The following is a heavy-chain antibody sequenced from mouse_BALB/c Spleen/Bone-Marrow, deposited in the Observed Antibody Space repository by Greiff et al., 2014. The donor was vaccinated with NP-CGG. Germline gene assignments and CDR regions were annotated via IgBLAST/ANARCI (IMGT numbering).Heavy chain of an antibody. CDR2: IYPGDGDA. CDR3: AIVDYYRYAGPSMDY. CDR1: GYAFSNYW. V-gene: IGHV1-80*01. J-gene: IGHJ4*01. D-gene: IGHD2-14*01. Sequence: QVQLQQSGAELVRPGSSVKISCKASGYAFSNYWLNWVKQRPGQGLEWIGQIYPGDGDADYNENFKDNATLTADKSSSTAYMQLSSLTSEDAAVDFCAIVDYYRYAGPSMDYWGQGTSVTVSS.